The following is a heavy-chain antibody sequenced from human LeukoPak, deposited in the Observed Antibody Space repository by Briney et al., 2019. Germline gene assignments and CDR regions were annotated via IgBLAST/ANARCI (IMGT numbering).Heavy chain of an antibody. CDR3: ARFLVPDAFDV. D-gene: IGHD2/OR15-2a*01. CDR2: IYDTAAT. J-gene: IGHJ3*01. V-gene: IGHV4-59*01. CDR1: SGSIRNYY. Sequence: PSETLSLTCTVSSGSIRNYYWNWIRQPPGKGLEWIGYIYDTAATNYNPSLKSRVTISVETSENQFSLNLRSVTAADTAVYYCARFLVPDAFDVWGQGTMVTVSS.